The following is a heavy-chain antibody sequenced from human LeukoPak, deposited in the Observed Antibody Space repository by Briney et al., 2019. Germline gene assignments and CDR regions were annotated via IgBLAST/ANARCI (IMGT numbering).Heavy chain of an antibody. J-gene: IGHJ4*02. CDR1: GGTFSSYA. CDR2: IIPIFGTA. Sequence: ASVKVSCKASGGTFSSYAISWVRQAPEQGLEWMGRIIPIFGTANYAQKFQGRVTITTDESTSTAYMELSSLRSEDTAVYYCARDLSYYDSSGYFYWGQGTLVTVSS. V-gene: IGHV1-69*05. D-gene: IGHD3-22*01. CDR3: ARDLSYYDSSGYFY.